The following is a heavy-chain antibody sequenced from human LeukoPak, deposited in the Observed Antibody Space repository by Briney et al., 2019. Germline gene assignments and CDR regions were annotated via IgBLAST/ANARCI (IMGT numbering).Heavy chain of an antibody. V-gene: IGHV4-30-4*08. CDR2: IYYSGST. CDR3: ARGLLSGGGIRFDP. Sequence: SETLSLTCTVSGGSISSGDYYWSWIRQPPGKGLEWIGYIYYSGSTYYNPSLKSRVTISVDMSKNQFSLKLSSVTAADTAVYYCARGLLSGGGIRFDPWGQGTLVTVSS. CDR1: GGSISSGDYY. D-gene: IGHD2-8*02. J-gene: IGHJ5*02.